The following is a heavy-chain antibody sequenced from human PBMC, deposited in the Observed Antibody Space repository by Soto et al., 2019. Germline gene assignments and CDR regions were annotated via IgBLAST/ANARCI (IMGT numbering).Heavy chain of an antibody. D-gene: IGHD3-10*01. Sequence: QVQLVQSGAVVKKPGSSVEVSCQASGGTFSGYGISWVRQAPGQGLEWMGGTVPVFDTSKYAPRFQGRVTITTDKSTSTAYMELRSVTSDDTAIYFCARGVSNSGAYYTGPSAYDLWGQGTLVIVSS. V-gene: IGHV1-69*06. J-gene: IGHJ3*01. CDR2: TVPVFDTS. CDR3: ARGVSNSGAYYTGPSAYDL. CDR1: GGTFSGYG.